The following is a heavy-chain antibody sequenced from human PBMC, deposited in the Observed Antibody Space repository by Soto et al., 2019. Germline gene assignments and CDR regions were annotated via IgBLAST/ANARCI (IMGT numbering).Heavy chain of an antibody. J-gene: IGHJ4*02. CDR3: TRGYCSGGSCYPFDY. CDR2: IRSKANSYAT. V-gene: IGHV3-73*01. D-gene: IGHD2-15*01. CDR1: GFTFSSSA. Sequence: PGGSLRLSCAASGFTFSSSAMHWVRQASGKGLEWVGRIRSKANSYATAYAASVKGRFTISRDDSKNTAYLQMNSLKTEDTAVYYCTRGYCSGGSCYPFDYWGQGTLVTVSS.